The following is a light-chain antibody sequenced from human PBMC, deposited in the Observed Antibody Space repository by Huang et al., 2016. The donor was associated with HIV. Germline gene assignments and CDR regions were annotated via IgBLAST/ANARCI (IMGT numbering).Light chain of an antibody. J-gene: IGKJ1*01. CDR2: GAS. CDR3: QQYNNWPPWT. Sequence: EIVMTQSPATLSVSPGERATLSCRAGPSVSSNVAWYQQKPGQTPRVLISGASTRATGIPTRFRGSGSGTGFTLTISSRQSEDFAVYYCQQYNNWPPWTFGQGTKVEIK. V-gene: IGKV3-15*01. CDR1: PSVSSN.